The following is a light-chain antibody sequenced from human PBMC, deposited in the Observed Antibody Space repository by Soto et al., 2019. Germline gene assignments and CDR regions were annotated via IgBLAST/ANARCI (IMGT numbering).Light chain of an antibody. V-gene: IGKV1-39*01. CDR1: QSISSY. CDR2: AAS. J-gene: IGKJ2*01. CDR3: QQYKSYSPYT. Sequence: DIQMTQSPSSLSASVGDRVTITCRASQSISSYLNWYQQKPGKAPKLLIYAASSLQSGVPSRFSGSGSGTDFTLTISSLQPEDFATYYCQQYKSYSPYTVGQGTKVDSK.